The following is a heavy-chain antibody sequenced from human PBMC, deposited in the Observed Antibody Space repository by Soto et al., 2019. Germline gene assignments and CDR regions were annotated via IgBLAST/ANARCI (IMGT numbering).Heavy chain of an antibody. CDR2: MNPNSGNT. J-gene: IGHJ4*02. CDR1: GYTFTSYD. V-gene: IGHV1-8*01. CDR3: PRTTYGDNVDY. D-gene: IGHD4-17*01. Sequence: QVQLVQSGAEVKKPGASVKVSCKASGYTFTSYDINWVRQATGQGLEWMGWMNPNSGNTGYAQKFQGRVTMTRNTSISTAQMEMSRLRSEDTAVYYRPRTTYGDNVDYWGQGTLVTVSS.